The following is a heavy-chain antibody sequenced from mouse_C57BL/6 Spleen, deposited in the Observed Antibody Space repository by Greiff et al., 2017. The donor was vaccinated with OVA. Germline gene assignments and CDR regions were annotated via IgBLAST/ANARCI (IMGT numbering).Heavy chain of an antibody. CDR1: GYAFSSSW. V-gene: IGHV1-82*01. CDR3: ARRPGRDHFDY. CDR2: IYPGDGAT. Sequence: VQLQQSGPELVKPGASVKISCKASGYAFSSSWMNWVKQRPGKGLEWIGRIYPGDGATNYNGKFKGKATLTADKSSSTAYMQLSSLTCEDSAVYICARRPGRDHFDYWGQGTTLTVSS. J-gene: IGHJ2*01. D-gene: IGHD3-3*01.